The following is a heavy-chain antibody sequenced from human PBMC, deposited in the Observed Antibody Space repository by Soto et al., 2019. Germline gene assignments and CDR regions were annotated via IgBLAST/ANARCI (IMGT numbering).Heavy chain of an antibody. CDR3: ARIPRRGSSGGSGYFDY. J-gene: IGHJ4*02. Sequence: ASVKVSCKASGYTFTSYYMHWVRQAPGQGLEWMGIINPSGGSTSYAQKFQGRVTMPRDPSTSTVYMELSSLRSEDTAVYYCARIPRRGSSGGSGYFDYWGQGTLVTVSS. CDR1: GYTFTSYY. D-gene: IGHD2-15*01. V-gene: IGHV1-46*01. CDR2: INPSGGST.